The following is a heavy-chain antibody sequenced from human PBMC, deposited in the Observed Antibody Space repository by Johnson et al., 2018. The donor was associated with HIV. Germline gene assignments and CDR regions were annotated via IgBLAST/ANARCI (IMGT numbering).Heavy chain of an antibody. CDR2: IWYDGSNK. CDR1: GFTFSTYG. V-gene: IGHV3-33*03. Sequence: QVQLVESGGGVVQPGRSLRLSCAASGFTFSTYGMHWVRQAPGKGLEWVALIWYDGSNKYYADSVKGRFTISRDNSKNTLYLPMTSLRQDDTAVYSCYCTDHVGAGSESKGTFDAWGQGTMVTVSS. J-gene: IGHJ3*01. CDR3: YCTDHVGAGSESKGTFDA. D-gene: IGHD3-10*01.